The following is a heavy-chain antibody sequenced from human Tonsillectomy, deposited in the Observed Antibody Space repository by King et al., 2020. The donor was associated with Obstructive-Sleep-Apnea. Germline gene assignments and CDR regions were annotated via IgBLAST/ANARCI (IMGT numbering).Heavy chain of an antibody. CDR3: ARDIVVVVAARNDMRFDY. CDR1: GGSISSSSYY. Sequence: QLQESGPGLVKPSETLSLTCTVSGGSISSSSYYWGWIRQPPGKGPEWIGSIYYSGSTYYNPSLKSRVTISVDTSKNQFSLKLNSVTAADTAVYYCARDIVVVVAARNDMRFDYWRQGTLVTVPS. J-gene: IGHJ4*02. V-gene: IGHV4-39*07. CDR2: IYYSGST. D-gene: IGHD2-15*01.